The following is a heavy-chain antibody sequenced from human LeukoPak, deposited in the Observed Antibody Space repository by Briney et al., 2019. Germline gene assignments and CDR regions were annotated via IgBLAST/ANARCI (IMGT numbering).Heavy chain of an antibody. Sequence: SETLSLTCTVSGGSISSYYWSWIRQPAGKGLEWIGRIYTSGSTNYNPSLKSRVTMSVDTSKNQFSLKLGSVTAADTAVYYCARDFGSSGPPEPYYFDYWGQGTLVTVSS. CDR3: ARDFGSSGPPEPYYFDY. CDR2: IYTSGST. J-gene: IGHJ4*02. D-gene: IGHD6-19*01. CDR1: GGSISSYY. V-gene: IGHV4-4*07.